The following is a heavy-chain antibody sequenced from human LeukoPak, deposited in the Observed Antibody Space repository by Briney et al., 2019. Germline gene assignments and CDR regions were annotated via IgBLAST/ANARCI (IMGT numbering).Heavy chain of an antibody. Sequence: SETLSLTCTVSGGSISSSSYYWGWIRQPSGKGLEWIGYIYYSGSTNYNPSLKSRVTISVDTSKNQFSLKLSSVTAADTAVYYCARDTSYYDFRRGAGYYYMDVWGKGTTVTVSS. V-gene: IGHV4-61*01. CDR3: ARDTSYYDFRRGAGYYYMDV. J-gene: IGHJ6*03. CDR2: IYYSGST. CDR1: GGSISSSSYY. D-gene: IGHD3-3*01.